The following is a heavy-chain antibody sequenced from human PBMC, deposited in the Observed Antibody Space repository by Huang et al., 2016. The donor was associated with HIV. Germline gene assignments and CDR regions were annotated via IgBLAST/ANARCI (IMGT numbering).Heavy chain of an antibody. D-gene: IGHD5-18*01. J-gene: IGHJ4*02. CDR2: ISYDGINK. CDR3: AKERYSYGYYFDY. CDR1: GFTFSSYG. V-gene: IGHV3-30*18. Sequence: ASGFTFSSYGLHWVRQAPGKGLEWVAVISYDGINKYYADSVKGRFTISRDISKNTLYLQMNSLRAEDTAVYYCAKERYSYGYYFDYWGQGTLVTVSS.